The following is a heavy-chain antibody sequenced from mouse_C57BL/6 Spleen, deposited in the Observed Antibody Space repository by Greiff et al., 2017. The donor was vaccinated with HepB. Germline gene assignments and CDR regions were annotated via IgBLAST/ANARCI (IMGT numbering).Heavy chain of an antibody. Sequence: EVQLVESGGDLVKPGGSLKLSCAASGFTFSSYGMSWVRQTPDKRLEWVATISSGSSYTYYPDSVKGRFTISRDNAKNTLYLQLSSLKSEDTAMYYCARHVAESSGHYAMDYWGQGTSVTVSS. CDR2: ISSGSSYT. D-gene: IGHD3-2*02. CDR1: GFTFSSYG. V-gene: IGHV5-6*01. CDR3: ARHVAESSGHYAMDY. J-gene: IGHJ4*01.